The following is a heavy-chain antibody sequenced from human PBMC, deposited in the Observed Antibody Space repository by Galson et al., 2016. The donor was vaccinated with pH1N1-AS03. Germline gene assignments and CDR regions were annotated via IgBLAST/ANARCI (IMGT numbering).Heavy chain of an antibody. J-gene: IGHJ3*02. CDR1: GFSLRTSGMC. CDR2: IDWDDDK. D-gene: IGHD4-17*01. Sequence: PALVTPTQTLTLTCTFSGFSLRTSGMCVSWIRQPPGKALEWLARIDWDDDKYYSTSLKARLTISKDTSKNQVVLTMTNMDPVDTATYYCARMRDYGDLRDAFDIWGQGTMVTVSS. V-gene: IGHV2-70*11. CDR3: ARMRDYGDLRDAFDI.